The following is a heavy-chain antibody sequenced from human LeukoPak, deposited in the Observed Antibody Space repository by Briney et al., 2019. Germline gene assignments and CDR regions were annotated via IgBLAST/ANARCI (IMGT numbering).Heavy chain of an antibody. J-gene: IGHJ3*02. CDR3: ARSLRDAFDI. V-gene: IGHV3-48*02. CDR2: ITGSSTII. CDR1: GFTFSTYS. Sequence: GGSLRLSCAASGFTFSTYSMNWVRQAPGKGPEWVSYITGSSTIIYHADSVKGRFTISRDNAKNSLYLQMNSLRDEDTAVYNCARSLRDAFDIWGQGTVVTVSS.